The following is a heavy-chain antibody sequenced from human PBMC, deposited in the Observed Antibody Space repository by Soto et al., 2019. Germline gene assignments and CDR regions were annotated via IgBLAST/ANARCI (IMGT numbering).Heavy chain of an antibody. CDR1: GFTFSNAW. V-gene: IGHV3-15*01. Sequence: GGSLRLSCAASGFTFSNAWMSWVRQAPGKGLEWVGRIKSKTDGGTTDYAAPVKGRFTISRDDSKNTLYLQMNSLKTEDTAVYYCTTVGYSSGWYDYYYGMDVWGQGTTVTVSS. J-gene: IGHJ6*02. D-gene: IGHD6-19*01. CDR2: IKSKTDGGTT. CDR3: TTVGYSSGWYDYYYGMDV.